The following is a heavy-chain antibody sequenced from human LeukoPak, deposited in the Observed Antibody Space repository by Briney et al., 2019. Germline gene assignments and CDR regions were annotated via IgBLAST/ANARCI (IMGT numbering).Heavy chain of an antibody. D-gene: IGHD2-15*01. Sequence: KPSETLSLTCTVSGGSISSYYWSWIRQPPGKGLEWIGYIYYSGSTNYNPSLKSRVTISVDTSKNQFSLKLSSVTAADTAVYYCARVVIVPLGYYMDVWGKGTTVTASS. CDR2: IYYSGST. J-gene: IGHJ6*03. CDR3: ARVVIVPLGYYMDV. V-gene: IGHV4-59*01. CDR1: GGSISSYY.